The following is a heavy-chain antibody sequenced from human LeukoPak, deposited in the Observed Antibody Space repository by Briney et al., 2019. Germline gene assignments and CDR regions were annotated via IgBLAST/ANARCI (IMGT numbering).Heavy chain of an antibody. Sequence: GGSLRLSCAASGFNFIDYSMNWVRQAPGKGLEWISYIGISSGNTKYADSVKGRFTISRDKARNSLYLQMNSLRVEDTAVYYCARDHRYVFDNWGHGTLVTVSS. V-gene: IGHV3-48*01. J-gene: IGHJ4*01. CDR3: ARDHRYVFDN. CDR1: GFNFIDYS. D-gene: IGHD5-12*01. CDR2: IGISSGNT.